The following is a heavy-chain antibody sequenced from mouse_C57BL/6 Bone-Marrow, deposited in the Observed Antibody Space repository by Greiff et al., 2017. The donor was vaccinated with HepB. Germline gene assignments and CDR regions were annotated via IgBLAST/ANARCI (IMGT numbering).Heavy chain of an antibody. CDR2: ILPGSGST. CDR3: ARGYYGNWFAY. J-gene: IGHJ3*01. Sequence: QVQLQLSGDEVMKPGASVKISCKATGYTFSSYWIEWIKQRPGHGLEWIGEILPGSGSTNYNEKFKGKATFTTETSSNTAYMELSRLTSEDSAVYYCARGYYGNWFAYWGQGTLVTFSA. D-gene: IGHD1-1*01. V-gene: IGHV1-9*01. CDR1: GYTFSSYW.